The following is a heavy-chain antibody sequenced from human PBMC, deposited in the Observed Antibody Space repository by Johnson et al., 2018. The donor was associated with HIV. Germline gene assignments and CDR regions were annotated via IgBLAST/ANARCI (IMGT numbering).Heavy chain of an antibody. J-gene: IGHJ3*02. CDR3: ARDGHSSTPRCAFDI. CDR1: GFIFSSYW. D-gene: IGHD6-13*01. Sequence: HVQLVESGGDLVKAGGSLRLSCAVSGFIFSSYWMSWVRQAPGKGLEWVAFVSYDGSNKYYTDSVKGRFTISRDNSKNTLYLQMNSLRPEDTAVYYCARDGHSSTPRCAFDIWGQGTMVTVSS. V-gene: IGHV3-30*03. CDR2: VSYDGSNK.